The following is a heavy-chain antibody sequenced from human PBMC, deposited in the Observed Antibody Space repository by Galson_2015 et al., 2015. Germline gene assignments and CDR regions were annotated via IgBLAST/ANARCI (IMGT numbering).Heavy chain of an antibody. CDR2: ITHSGST. CDR3: ARPCDCSSTTCSNWFDP. CDR1: GGSFSGYY. D-gene: IGHD2-2*01. V-gene: IGHV4-34*01. J-gene: IGHJ5*02. Sequence: SETLSLTCAVYGGSFSGYYWSWIRQTPGKGLEWIGEITHSGSTSYNPYLKSRVTISVDTSKNQFSLKLTSVTAADTAVYYCARPCDCSSTTCSNWFDPWGQGTLLTVSS.